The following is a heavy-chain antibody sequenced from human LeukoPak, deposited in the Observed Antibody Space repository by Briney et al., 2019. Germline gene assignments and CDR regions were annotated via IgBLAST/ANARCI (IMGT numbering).Heavy chain of an antibody. CDR3: ARGSRYYYDSSGYYVTSLYFDY. V-gene: IGHV4-59*01. CDR2: TYYSGST. J-gene: IGHJ4*02. Sequence: SETLSLTCTVSSGSISSYYWSWIRQPPGKGLEWIGSTYYSGSTNYNPSLKSRVTISVDTSKNQFSLKLSSVTAADTAVYYCARGSRYYYDSSGYYVTSLYFDYWGQGTLVTVSS. D-gene: IGHD3-22*01. CDR1: SGSISSYY.